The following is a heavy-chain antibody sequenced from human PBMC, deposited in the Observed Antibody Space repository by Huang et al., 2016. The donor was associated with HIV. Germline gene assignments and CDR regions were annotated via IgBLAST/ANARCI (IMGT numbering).Heavy chain of an antibody. J-gene: IGHJ4*02. Sequence: QLQLQESGPGLVKPSETLSLTCTVSGGSISSSSYYWGWIRQPPGKGLEWIGGIHYSGSTYYNPSLKRRVTISVDTSKNQFSLKLSSVTAADTAVYYCARHSDDFWSGYSYFDYWGQGTLVPVSS. D-gene: IGHD3-3*01. CDR2: IHYSGST. CDR1: GGSISSSSYY. V-gene: IGHV4-39*01. CDR3: ARHSDDFWSGYSYFDY.